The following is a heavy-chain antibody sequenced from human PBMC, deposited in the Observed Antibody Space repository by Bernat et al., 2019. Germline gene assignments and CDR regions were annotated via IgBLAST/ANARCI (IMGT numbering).Heavy chain of an antibody. Sequence: QVQLVQSGAEVKKPGASVKVSCKASGYTFTTYYMHWVRQAPGQGLEWMGKINPSGDSTHYAQKFQGRVTMTRDTSTSTVYMELSSLRSEDTAVYYCARQSGDNCIDYWGQGTLVTVSS. CDR3: ARQSGDNCIDY. D-gene: IGHD2-15*01. J-gene: IGHJ4*02. V-gene: IGHV1-46*03. CDR2: INPSGDST. CDR1: GYTFTTYY.